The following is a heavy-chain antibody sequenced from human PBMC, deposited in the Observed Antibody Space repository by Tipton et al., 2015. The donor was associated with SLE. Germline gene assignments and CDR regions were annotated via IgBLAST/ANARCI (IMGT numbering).Heavy chain of an antibody. CDR3: ARDIAAAGDYYGMDV. V-gene: IGHV4-61*09. Sequence: TLSLTCTVSGGSISSGSYYWSWIRQPAGKGLEWIGHIYTSGSTNYNPSLKSRVTISVDTSKNQFSLKLSSVTAADTAVYYCARDIAAAGDYYGMDVWGQGTTVTVSS. D-gene: IGHD6-13*01. CDR2: IYTSGST. J-gene: IGHJ6*02. CDR1: GGSISSGSYY.